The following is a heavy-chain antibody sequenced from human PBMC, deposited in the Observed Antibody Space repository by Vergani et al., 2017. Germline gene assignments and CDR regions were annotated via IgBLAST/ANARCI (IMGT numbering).Heavy chain of an antibody. CDR2: ISASGNA. CDR1: GGSISAGYYF. CDR3: ARRSGGYYSGGKVRPLRTAFDV. V-gene: IGHV4-61*02. Sequence: QVQLQASGPGRVKPSQTLSLTCTMSGGSISAGYYFWSWIRQPAGKGLEWLGHISASGNASHSPSLKTRVSMSVDTSKNQFSLTVTSVTAADTALYFCARRSGGYYSGGKVRPLRTAFDVWGHGTVVTVSS. D-gene: IGHD2-15*01. J-gene: IGHJ3*01.